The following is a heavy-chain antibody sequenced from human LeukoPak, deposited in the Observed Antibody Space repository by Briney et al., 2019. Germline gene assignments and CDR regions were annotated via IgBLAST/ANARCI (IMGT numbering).Heavy chain of an antibody. CDR3: ARGHSNSPFLY. CDR2: INPSGGST. V-gene: IGHV1-46*01. D-gene: IGHD6-6*01. J-gene: IGHJ4*02. Sequence: ASVKVSCKASGYTFTGYYMHWVRQAPGQGLEWMGWINPSGGSTSYAQKFQDRVTMTRDTPTSTVYMELSSLRSEDTAVYYCARGHSNSPFLYWGQGTLVTVSS. CDR1: GYTFTGYY.